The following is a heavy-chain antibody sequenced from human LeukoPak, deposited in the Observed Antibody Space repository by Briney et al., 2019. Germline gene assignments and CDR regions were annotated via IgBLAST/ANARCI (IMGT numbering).Heavy chain of an antibody. CDR2: ISPNNGNT. CDR1: GYTFGTSS. Sequence: ASVKVSCKSFGYTFGTSSITWVRPAPAQRLEWVGWISPNNGNTHYAQGVQGRVTMTTDTSRSTAYMELRSLRSDDTAVYYCTRVRNSNNWWGPFDIWGQGTMVTVSS. CDR3: TRVRNSNNWWGPFDI. D-gene: IGHD1-1*01. V-gene: IGHV1-18*01. J-gene: IGHJ3*02.